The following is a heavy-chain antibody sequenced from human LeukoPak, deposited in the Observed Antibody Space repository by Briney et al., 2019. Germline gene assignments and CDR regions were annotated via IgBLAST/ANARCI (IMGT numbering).Heavy chain of an antibody. D-gene: IGHD1-26*01. CDR3: ASGGATITQRYFDL. Sequence: WASVKVSCKASGGTFSSYAISWVRQAPEQGLEWMGGIIHIFGTANYAQKFQGRVTITADESTSTAYMELSSLRSEDTAVYYCASGGATITQRYFDLWGRGTLVTVSS. CDR2: IIHIFGTA. J-gene: IGHJ2*01. CDR1: GGTFSSYA. V-gene: IGHV1-69*13.